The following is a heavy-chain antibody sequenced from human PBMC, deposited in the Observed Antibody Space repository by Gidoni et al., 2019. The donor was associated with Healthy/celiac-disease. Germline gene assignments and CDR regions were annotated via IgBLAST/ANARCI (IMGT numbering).Heavy chain of an antibody. CDR3: ARGSPPAPVGATAHNWFDP. V-gene: IGHV3-48*01. CDR1: GFTLSSYS. D-gene: IGHD1-26*01. J-gene: IGHJ5*02. CDR2: ISSSSSTI. Sequence: EVQLVESGGGLVQPGGSLRLSCAASGFTLSSYSMNWVRQAPGKGLEWVSYISSSSSTIYYADSVKGRFTISRDNAKNSLYLQMNSLRAEDTAVYYCARGSPPAPVGATAHNWFDPWGQGTLVTVSS.